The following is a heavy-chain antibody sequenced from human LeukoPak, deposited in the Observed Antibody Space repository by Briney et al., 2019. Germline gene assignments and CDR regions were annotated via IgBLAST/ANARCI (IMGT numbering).Heavy chain of an antibody. CDR3: ARCVAAAATTGYCGMDV. V-gene: IGHV1-2*02. J-gene: IGHJ6*02. Sequence: ASVTVSCKASGYTFTGYYMHWVRQAPGQGLEWMGWINPNSGGTNYAQKFQGRVTMTRDTSISTAYMELSRLRSDDTAVYYCARCVAAAATTGYCGMDVWGQGTTVTVSS. D-gene: IGHD6-13*01. CDR2: INPNSGGT. CDR1: GYTFTGYY.